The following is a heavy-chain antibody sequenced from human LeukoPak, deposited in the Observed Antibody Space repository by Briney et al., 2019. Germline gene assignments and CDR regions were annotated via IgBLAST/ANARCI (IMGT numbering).Heavy chain of an antibody. CDR1: GDSVSSNSAA. D-gene: IGHD4-17*01. Sequence: SQTLSLTCAISGDSVSSNSAAWNWIRQSPSRGLEWLGRTYYRSKWYNDYAVSVKSRITINSDTSKNQFSLQLNSVTPEDTAVYYCARAAYLTTSYYYYYYGMDVWGQGTTVTVSS. J-gene: IGHJ6*02. CDR3: ARAAYLTTSYYYYYYGMDV. CDR2: TYYRSKWYN. V-gene: IGHV6-1*01.